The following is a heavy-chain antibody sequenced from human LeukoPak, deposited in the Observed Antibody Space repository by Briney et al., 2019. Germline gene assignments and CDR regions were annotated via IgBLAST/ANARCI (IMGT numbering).Heavy chain of an antibody. CDR1: GFTFDDYA. CDR3: AKESGGVTVRGYIDY. J-gene: IGHJ4*02. Sequence: GGSLRLSCAASGFTFDDYAMHWVRQAPGKGLEWVSGISWNSGSIGYADSVKGRFTISRDDAKNSLYLQMNSLRAEDTALYYCAKESGGVTVRGYIDYWGQGTLVTVSS. CDR2: ISWNSGSI. V-gene: IGHV3-9*01. D-gene: IGHD3-10*01.